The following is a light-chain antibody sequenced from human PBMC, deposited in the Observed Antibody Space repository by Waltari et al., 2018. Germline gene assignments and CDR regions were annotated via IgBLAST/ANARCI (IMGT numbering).Light chain of an antibody. CDR1: TSAFGGYHY. J-gene: IGLJ1*01. V-gene: IGLV2-11*01. CDR2: DVS. Sequence: QSALTQPRSVSGSPGQSVTTSCTGTTSAFGGYHYFSRFQQHPGKAPKLIIYDVSERPSGVPDRFSGSKSDNTASLTISGLQAEDEADYYCCSYAGSYTYVFGSGTKVTVL. CDR3: CSYAGSYTYV.